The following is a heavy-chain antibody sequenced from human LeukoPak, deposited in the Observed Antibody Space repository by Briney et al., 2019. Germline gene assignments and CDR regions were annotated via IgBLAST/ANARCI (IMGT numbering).Heavy chain of an antibody. D-gene: IGHD6-19*01. Sequence: SETLSLTCTVSGGTISSYYWNWIRQPPGKGLEWIGYIHYSGSTKYNPSLKSRVTISVDTSKNQFSLKLSSVTAADTAVYYCARWYGSGWAFDYWGQGTLVTVSS. CDR3: ARWYGSGWAFDY. CDR1: GGTISSYY. V-gene: IGHV4-59*08. CDR2: IHYSGST. J-gene: IGHJ4*02.